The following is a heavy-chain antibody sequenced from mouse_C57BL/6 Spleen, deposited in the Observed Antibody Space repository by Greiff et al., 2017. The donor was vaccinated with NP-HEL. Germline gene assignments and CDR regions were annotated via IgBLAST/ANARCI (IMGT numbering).Heavy chain of an antibody. V-gene: IGHV5-6*01. CDR2: ISSGGSYT. D-gene: IGHD2-4*01. J-gene: IGHJ3*01. Sequence: EVKVVESGGDLVKPGGSLKLSCAASGFTFSSYGMSWVRQTPDMRLEWVATISSGGSYTYYPDSVKGRFTISRDNAKNTLYLQMSSLKSEDTAMYYCARHRIYYDYDDLAWFAYWGQGTLVTVSA. CDR1: GFTFSSYG. CDR3: ARHRIYYDYDDLAWFAY.